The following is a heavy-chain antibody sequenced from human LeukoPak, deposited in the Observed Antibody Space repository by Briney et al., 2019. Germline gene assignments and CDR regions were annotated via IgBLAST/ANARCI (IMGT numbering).Heavy chain of an antibody. CDR1: GGSISYYY. CDR3: VRSAAAGSGSHNYYYYYMDV. D-gene: IGHD6-13*01. V-gene: IGHV4-59*08. CDR2: IYYSGST. J-gene: IGHJ6*03. Sequence: SETLSLTCTVSGGSISYYYWSWIRRPPGKGLEWVGYIYYSGSTTYNPSLKSRVTLSVDTSKNQFSLKLSSVTAADTAVYYCVRSAAAGSGSHNYYYYYMDVWGKGTTGTVSS.